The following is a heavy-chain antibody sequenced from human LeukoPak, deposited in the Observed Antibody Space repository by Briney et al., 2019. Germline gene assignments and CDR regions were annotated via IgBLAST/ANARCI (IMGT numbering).Heavy chain of an antibody. J-gene: IGHJ4*02. CDR3: ARMSYGPDY. D-gene: IGHD5-18*01. CDR2: IYTSGST. V-gene: IGHV4-61*02. CDR1: GGSISSGSYY. Sequence: SQTLSLTCTVSGGSISSGSYYWSWIRQPAGKGLEWIGRIYTSGSTNYNPPLKSRVTISVDTSKNQFSLKLSSVTAADTAVYYCARMSYGPDYWGQGTLVTVSS.